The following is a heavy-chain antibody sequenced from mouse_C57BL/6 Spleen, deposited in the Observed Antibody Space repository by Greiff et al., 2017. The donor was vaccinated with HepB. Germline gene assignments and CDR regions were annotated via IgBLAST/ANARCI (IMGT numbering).Heavy chain of an antibody. Sequence: VQLQQPGAELVKPGASVKLSCKASGYTFTSYWMHWVKQRPGQGLEWIGMIHPNSGSTNYNEKFKSKATLTVDKSSSTAYMQLSSLTSEDSAVYYCARQITLTHWYFDVWGTGTTVTVSS. CDR3: ARQITLTHWYFDV. J-gene: IGHJ1*03. V-gene: IGHV1-64*01. CDR2: IHPNSGST. CDR1: GYTFTSYW. D-gene: IGHD2-4*01.